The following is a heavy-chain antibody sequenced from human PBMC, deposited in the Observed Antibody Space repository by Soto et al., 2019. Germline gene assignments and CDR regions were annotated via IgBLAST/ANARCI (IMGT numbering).Heavy chain of an antibody. CDR1: GFTVSCSW. J-gene: IGHJ6*02. V-gene: IGHV3-74*01. CDR3: TRGHLLDSGYGYYYYGMDF. CDR2: INSDDSST. Sequence: EVQLVESGGGLVQPGGSLRLSCAASGFTVSCSWMHWVRHAPGKGLVCVSRINSDDSSTSYADSVKGRFTISRDNANNRLYLQMNSLRAEDTAVYNCTRGHLLDSGYGYYYYGMDFWGQCTTVTVSS. D-gene: IGHD5-12*01.